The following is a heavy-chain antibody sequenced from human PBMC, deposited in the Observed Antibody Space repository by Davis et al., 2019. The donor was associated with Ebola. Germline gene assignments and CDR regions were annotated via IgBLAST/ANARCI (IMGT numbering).Heavy chain of an antibody. D-gene: IGHD4-17*01. CDR2: IIPIFGTA. Sequence: SVKVSCKASGGTFSSYAISWVRQAPGQGLEWMGGIIPIFGTANYAQKFQGRVTITADKSTSTAYMELSSLRSEDTAVYYCARGATYGEFYYYYYYMDVWGKGTTVTVSS. CDR1: GGTFSSYA. J-gene: IGHJ6*03. V-gene: IGHV1-69*06. CDR3: ARGATYGEFYYYYYYMDV.